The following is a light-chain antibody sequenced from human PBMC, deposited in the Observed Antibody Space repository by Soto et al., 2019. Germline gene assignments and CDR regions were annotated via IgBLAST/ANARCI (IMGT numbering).Light chain of an antibody. J-gene: IGLJ2*01. CDR2: EVS. CDR1: SSDVGGYNY. V-gene: IGLV2-8*01. CDR3: QTWGTGVV. Sequence: QSALTQPPSASGSPGQSVTISCTGTSSDVGGYNYVSWYQQHPGKAPKLMIYEVSKRPSGVPDRFSGSKSGNTASLTVSGLQAEDEADYYCQTWGTGVVFGGGTKLTVL.